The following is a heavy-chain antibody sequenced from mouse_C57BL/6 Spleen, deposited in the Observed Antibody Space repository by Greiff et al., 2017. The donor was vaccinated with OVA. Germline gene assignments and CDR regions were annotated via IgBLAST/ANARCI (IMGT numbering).Heavy chain of an antibody. CDR1: GFTFSSYG. CDR2: ISSGGSYT. CDR3: ARQDNYGYFDV. Sequence: EVKLMESGGDLVKPGGSLKLSCAASGFTFSSYGMSWVRQTPDKRLEWVATISSGGSYTYYPDSVKGRFTISRDNAKNTLYLQMSSLKSEDTAMYYCARQDNYGYFDVWGTGTTVTVSS. J-gene: IGHJ1*03. V-gene: IGHV5-6*01.